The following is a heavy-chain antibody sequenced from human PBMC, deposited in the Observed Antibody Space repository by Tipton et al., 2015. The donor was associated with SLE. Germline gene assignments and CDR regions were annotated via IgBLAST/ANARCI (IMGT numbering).Heavy chain of an antibody. J-gene: IGHJ6*02. V-gene: IGHV3-7*04. CDR2: IKQDGSEK. CDR3: AKEIAPPGRSYYYYYGMDV. D-gene: IGHD6-13*01. Sequence: SLRLSCAASGFTFSSYAMSWVRQPPGKGLEWVANIKQDGSEKYYVDSVKGRFTISKDNAKNSLYLQMNSLRAEDTAVYYCAKEIAPPGRSYYYYYGMDVWGQGTTVTVSS. CDR1: GFTFSSYA.